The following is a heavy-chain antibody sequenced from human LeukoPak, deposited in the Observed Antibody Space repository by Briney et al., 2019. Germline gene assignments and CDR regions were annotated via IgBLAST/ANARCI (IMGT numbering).Heavy chain of an antibody. CDR1: GYTLTELS. Sequence: ASVKVSCKVSGYTLTELSMHWVRQAPGKGLEWMGGFDPEDGETIYAQKFQGRVTMTEDTSTDTAYMELSGLRSEDTAVYYCATGSSGPYYFDYWGQGTLVTVSS. J-gene: IGHJ4*02. V-gene: IGHV1-24*01. D-gene: IGHD6-19*01. CDR3: ATGSSGPYYFDY. CDR2: FDPEDGET.